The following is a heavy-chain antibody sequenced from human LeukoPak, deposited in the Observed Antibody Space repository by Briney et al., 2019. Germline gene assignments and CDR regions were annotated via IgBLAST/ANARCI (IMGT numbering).Heavy chain of an antibody. V-gene: IGHV3-48*04. CDR1: GFRLGGYS. D-gene: IGHD6-13*01. CDR3: ARIKGSTLPISYMDV. Sequence: GGSLRLSCTASGFRLGGYSIHWVRQAPGKGLEWLSYISVSGTIHADSVKGRVTVSRDNAKNSLYLQMNSLRAEDTAVYYCARIKGSTLPISYMDVWGKGTTVTVSS. J-gene: IGHJ6*03. CDR2: ISVSGT.